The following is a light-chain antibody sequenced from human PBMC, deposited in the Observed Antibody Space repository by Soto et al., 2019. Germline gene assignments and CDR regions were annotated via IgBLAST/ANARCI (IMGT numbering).Light chain of an antibody. CDR1: QSVSNNY. J-gene: IGKJ4*01. CDR3: QQYNDWPPVT. V-gene: IGKV3-20*01. Sequence: EIVLTQSPGTLSLSPGERATLSCRASQSVSNNYLAWYQQKPGQAPRLLIYGASNRATGIPDRFSGSGSGTDFTLTISRLEPEDFAVYYCQQYNDWPPVTFGGGTKVEIK. CDR2: GAS.